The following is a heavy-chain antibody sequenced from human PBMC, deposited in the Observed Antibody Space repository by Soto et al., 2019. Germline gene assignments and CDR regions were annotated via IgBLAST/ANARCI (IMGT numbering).Heavy chain of an antibody. CDR2: ISYDGSNK. CDR3: AKDLYYDFWSGYGGGMDV. J-gene: IGHJ6*02. CDR1: GFTFSSYG. D-gene: IGHD3-3*01. V-gene: IGHV3-30*18. Sequence: QVQLVESGGGVVQPGRSLRLSCAASGFTFSSYGMHWVRQAPGKGLEWVAVISYDGSNKYYADSVKGRFTISRDNSKNTLYLQMNGLRAEDTAVYYCAKDLYYDFWSGYGGGMDVWGQGTTVTVSS.